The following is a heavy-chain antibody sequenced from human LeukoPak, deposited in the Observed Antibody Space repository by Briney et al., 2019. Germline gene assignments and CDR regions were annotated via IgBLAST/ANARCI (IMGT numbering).Heavy chain of an antibody. CDR2: IRFDGSNK. J-gene: IGHJ4*02. V-gene: IGHV3-30*02. CDR1: GFTFSSYG. Sequence: GGSLRLSCAASGFTFSSYGMHWVRQAPGKGLEWVAFIRFDGSNKYYADSVKGRFTISRDNSKNTLYLEVISLTAEDTAVYYCAKDDAWLRFGEWSQGTLVTVSS. D-gene: IGHD3-10*01. CDR3: AKDDAWLRFGE.